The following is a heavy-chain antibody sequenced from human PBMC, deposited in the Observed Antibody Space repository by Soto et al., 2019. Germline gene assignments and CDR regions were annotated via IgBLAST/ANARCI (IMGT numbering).Heavy chain of an antibody. V-gene: IGHV4-31*03. CDR3: ARDGCSSTSCYHGRILLDV. D-gene: IGHD2-2*01. J-gene: IGHJ6*02. CDR1: GGSISSGGYY. Sequence: SETLSLTCTVSGGSISSGGYYWSWIRQHPGKGLEWIGYIYYSGSTYYNPSLKSRVTISVDTSKNQFSLKLSSVTAADTAVYYCARDGCSSTSCYHGRILLDVWGQGTTVT. CDR2: IYYSGST.